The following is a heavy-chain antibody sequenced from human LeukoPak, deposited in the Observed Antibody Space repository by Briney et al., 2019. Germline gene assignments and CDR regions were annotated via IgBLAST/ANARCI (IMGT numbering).Heavy chain of an antibody. CDR3: ARDRRGFSYGYWGFDY. J-gene: IGHJ4*02. CDR2: IWYNGTNK. D-gene: IGHD5-18*01. V-gene: IGHV3-33*01. Sequence: GRSLRLSCTASGFLFSAYGMHWVSEAPGKGLEWGAVIWYNGTNKYYVDSVKGRFTISRDNSKNTLYLQMNSLRVEDTAVYYCARDRRGFSYGYWGFDYWGQGTLVTVSS. CDR1: GFLFSAYG.